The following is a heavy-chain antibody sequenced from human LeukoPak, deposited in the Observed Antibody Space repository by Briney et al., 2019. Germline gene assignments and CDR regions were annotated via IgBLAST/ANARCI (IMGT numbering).Heavy chain of an antibody. D-gene: IGHD4-23*01. CDR1: GGSFSGYY. Sequence: PSETLSLTCAVYGGSFSGYYWSWIRQPPGKGLEWIGEINHSGSTNYNPSLKSRVTISVDTSKNQFSLKLSSVTAADTAVYYCVGTTVVTVKLGFDYWGQGTLVTVSS. CDR3: VGTTVVTVKLGFDY. V-gene: IGHV4-34*01. CDR2: INHSGST. J-gene: IGHJ4*02.